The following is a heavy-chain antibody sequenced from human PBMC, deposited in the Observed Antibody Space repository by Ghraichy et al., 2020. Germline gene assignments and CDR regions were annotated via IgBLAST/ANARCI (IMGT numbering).Heavy chain of an antibody. V-gene: IGHV1-2*06. CDR3: ARVYDSSGFHFDY. D-gene: IGHD3-22*01. Sequence: ASVNVSCKASGYTFTGYYMHWVRQAPGQGLEWMGRINPNSGGTNYAQKFQGRVTMTRDTSISTAYMELSRLRSDDTAVYYCARVYDSSGFHFDYWGQGTLVTVSS. CDR2: INPNSGGT. CDR1: GYTFTGYY. J-gene: IGHJ4*02.